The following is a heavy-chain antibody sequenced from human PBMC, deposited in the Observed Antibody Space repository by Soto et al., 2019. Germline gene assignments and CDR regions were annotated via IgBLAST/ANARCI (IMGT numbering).Heavy chain of an antibody. V-gene: IGHV3-33*01. J-gene: IGHJ1*01. CDR2: IWYDGSNK. CDR1: GFTFSTYG. D-gene: IGHD2-15*01. Sequence: QVQLVESGGGVVQPGKSLRLSCAASGFTFSTYGMHWVRQAPGEGLEWVAGIWYDGSNKYYADSVKGRFTVSRDNSKNTVYLQMNSLRAEDTAVYYCARGEYCSGGSCIFQKFQHWGQGTLVTVSS. CDR3: ARGEYCSGGSCIFQKFQH.